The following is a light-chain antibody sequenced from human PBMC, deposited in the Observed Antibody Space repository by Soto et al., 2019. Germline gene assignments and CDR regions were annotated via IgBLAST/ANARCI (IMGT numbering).Light chain of an antibody. CDR2: GNS. Sequence: QSVLTQPPSVSGAPGQRVTISCTGSSSNIGAGYDGHWYQQLPGTAPKLLLYGNSNRPSGVPDRFSGSKSGTSASLAITGLQAEDEADYYCQSYDSSLSGWVFGGGTKLTVL. CDR1: SSNIGAGYD. CDR3: QSYDSSLSGWV. J-gene: IGLJ3*02. V-gene: IGLV1-40*01.